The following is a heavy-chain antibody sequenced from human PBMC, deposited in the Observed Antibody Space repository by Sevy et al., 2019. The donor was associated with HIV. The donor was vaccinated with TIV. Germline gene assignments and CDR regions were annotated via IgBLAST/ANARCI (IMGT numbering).Heavy chain of an antibody. CDR1: GFNFRSYD. V-gene: IGHV1-8*02. Sequence: ASVKVSCEASGFNFRSYDIYWVRQAPGQGLEWMGWMNTNTGNTGFAQKFQGRVTMTRNSSISTAYMELSNLRSEDTAVYYCARVSGWHLRYGPDVWGQGTTVTVSS. CDR2: MNTNTGNT. CDR3: ARVSGWHLRYGPDV. D-gene: IGHD6-19*01. J-gene: IGHJ6*02.